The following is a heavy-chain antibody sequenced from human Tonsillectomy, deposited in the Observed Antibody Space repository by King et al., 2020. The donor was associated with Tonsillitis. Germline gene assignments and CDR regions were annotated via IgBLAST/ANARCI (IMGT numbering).Heavy chain of an antibody. D-gene: IGHD5-24*01. CDR3: AKYGGDGYNYDN. CDR1: GGPIGNYF. Sequence: VQLQESGPGLVKPSETLALTCSLSGGPIGNYFWSWIRQPPGQGLEWIAYFHYSGITNYNPSLKSRVIISVDTSKNEFSLKLRSVSDADTAVYYCAKYGGDGYNYDNWGQGTLVTVSS. V-gene: IGHV4-59*08. J-gene: IGHJ4*02. CDR2: FHYSGIT.